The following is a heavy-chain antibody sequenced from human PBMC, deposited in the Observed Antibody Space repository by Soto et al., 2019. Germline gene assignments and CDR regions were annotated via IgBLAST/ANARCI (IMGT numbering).Heavy chain of an antibody. CDR2: IYHTGTT. J-gene: IGHJ5*02. D-gene: IGHD3-3*01. CDR1: GASITSGDYS. CDR3: VREGLTMYGVLTPSFAP. V-gene: IGHV4-30-4*01. Sequence: NPSETLSLTCTVSGASITSGDYSWNWIRQPPGKGLEWIGYIYHTGTTYYNPSLQSRVTISVDTSMNQFSLKLRSVTAADTAVYYCVREGLTMYGVLTPSFAPCCQGTPVSVSS.